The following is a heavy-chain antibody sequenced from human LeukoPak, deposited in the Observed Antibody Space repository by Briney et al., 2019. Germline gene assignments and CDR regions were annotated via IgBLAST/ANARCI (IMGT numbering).Heavy chain of an antibody. J-gene: IGHJ4*02. CDR2: ISGTGGST. D-gene: IGHD3-22*01. CDR1: GFSFNNLG. V-gene: IGHV3-23*01. Sequence: GGSLRLSCVASGFSFNNLGMSWVRQAPGKGLEWVSSISGTGGSTHYADSVKGRFTISRDNSKNTLYLQMNSLRAGDTAVYYCAKSSYYDSSGFYREYYFDYWGQGTLVPISS. CDR3: AKSSYYDSSGFYREYYFDY.